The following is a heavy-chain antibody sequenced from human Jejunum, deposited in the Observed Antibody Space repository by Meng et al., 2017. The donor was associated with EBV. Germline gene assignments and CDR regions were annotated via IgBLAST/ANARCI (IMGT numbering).Heavy chain of an antibody. D-gene: IGHD3-16*01. V-gene: IGHV3-30-3*01. Sequence: QWHLVASVGGVVHPGRYLRFSCAASGFTFSVHAMQWFRQAPGKGLKWVALISNDGNNKYYADSVKGRFTISRDNSKNTLYLQMNSLRVDDTALYYCTREWGADYWGQGTLVTVSS. J-gene: IGHJ4*02. CDR3: TREWGADY. CDR1: GFTFSVHA. CDR2: ISNDGNNK.